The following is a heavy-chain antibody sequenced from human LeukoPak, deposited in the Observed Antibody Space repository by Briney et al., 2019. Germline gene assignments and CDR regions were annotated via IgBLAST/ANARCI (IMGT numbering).Heavy chain of an antibody. J-gene: IGHJ4*02. CDR1: GFTFSSYA. CDR2: ISYDGSNK. D-gene: IGHD2-2*01. Sequence: GGSLRLSCAASGFTFSSYAMHWVRQAPGKGLEWVAVISYDGSNKYYADSVKGRFTISRDNSRDTLSVKINSLRAEDTAVYYCAKLQSVVIPAAMLGFDYWGQGILVTVSS. V-gene: IGHV3-30*04. CDR3: AKLQSVVIPAAMLGFDY.